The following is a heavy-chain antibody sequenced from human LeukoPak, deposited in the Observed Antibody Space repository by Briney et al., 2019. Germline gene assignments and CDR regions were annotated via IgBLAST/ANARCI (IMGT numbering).Heavy chain of an antibody. J-gene: IGHJ4*02. Sequence: PSETLSLTRTVSGGSISSYYWSWIRQPPGKGLEWIGYIYYSGSTNYNPSLKSRVTISVDTSKNQFSLKLSSVTAADTAVYYCARAGELLWFGVDYWGQGTLVTVSS. CDR1: GGSISSYY. CDR2: IYYSGST. CDR3: ARAGELLWFGVDY. V-gene: IGHV4-59*01. D-gene: IGHD3-10*01.